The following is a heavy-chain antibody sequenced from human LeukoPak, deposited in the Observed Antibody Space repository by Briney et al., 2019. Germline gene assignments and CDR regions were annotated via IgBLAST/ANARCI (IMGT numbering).Heavy chain of an antibody. Sequence: GASVKVSCKVSGYTLTELSMHWVRQAPGKGLEWMGGFDPEDGETIYAQKFQGRVTMTEDTSTDTAYMELSSLRSEGTAVYYCATGHRIAVAGTGDYWGQGTLVTVSS. D-gene: IGHD6-19*01. CDR3: ATGHRIAVAGTGDY. V-gene: IGHV1-24*01. CDR2: FDPEDGET. J-gene: IGHJ4*02. CDR1: GYTLTELS.